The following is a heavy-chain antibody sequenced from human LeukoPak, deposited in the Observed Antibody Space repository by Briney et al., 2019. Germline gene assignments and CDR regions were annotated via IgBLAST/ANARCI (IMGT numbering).Heavy chain of an antibody. J-gene: IGHJ4*02. CDR3: AGRQRYYYDSSDLRDY. Sequence: SETLSLTCTVSGGSISSSSYYWGWIRQPPGKGLEWIGSIYYSGSTYYNPSLKSRVTISVDTSKNQFSLKLSSVTAADTAVYYCAGRQRYYYDSSDLRDYWGQGTLVTVSS. CDR2: IYYSGST. D-gene: IGHD3-22*01. CDR1: GGSISSSSYY. V-gene: IGHV4-39*07.